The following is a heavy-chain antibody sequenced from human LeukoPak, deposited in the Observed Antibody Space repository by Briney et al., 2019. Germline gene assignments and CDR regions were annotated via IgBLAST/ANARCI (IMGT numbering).Heavy chain of an antibody. CDR1: GGSISSSNW. D-gene: IGHD3-22*01. Sequence: SETLSLTCAVSGGSISSSNWWSWVRQPPGKGLEWIGEINHSGSTNYNPSLKSRVTISVDTSKNQFSLKLSSVTAADTAVYYCARARELRYYYDSSGYYLDYWGQGTLVTVSS. CDR3: ARARELRYYYDSSGYYLDY. J-gene: IGHJ4*02. CDR2: INHSGST. V-gene: IGHV4-4*02.